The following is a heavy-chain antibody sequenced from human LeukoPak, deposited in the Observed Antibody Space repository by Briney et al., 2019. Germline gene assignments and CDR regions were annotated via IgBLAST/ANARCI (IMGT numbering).Heavy chain of an antibody. D-gene: IGHD3-10*01. J-gene: IGHJ3*02. V-gene: IGHV4-39*01. CDR3: AAFRGSPIDI. Sequence: PSETLSLTCTVSGGSIISNLYYWGWIRQPPGKGLEWIGDIHYSENVYYNSSLKSRVTIFVDTSQNQFSLKLSSVTAADTAVYYCAAFRGSPIDIWGQGTMVTVSS. CDR2: IHYSENV. CDR1: GGSIISNLYY.